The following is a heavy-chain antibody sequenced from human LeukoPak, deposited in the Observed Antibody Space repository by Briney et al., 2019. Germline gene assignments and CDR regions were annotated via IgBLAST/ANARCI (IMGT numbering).Heavy chain of an antibody. J-gene: IGHJ4*02. CDR3: VRDFEERGYYLADFDY. V-gene: IGHV3-21*06. Sequence: PGGSLRLSCAASGFIFSSYIMNWVRQAPGKGLEWVSSITSSSDDIYYADSVKGRFTISRDNAKNSLYLQMSSLRADDTAVYYCVRDFEERGYYLADFDYWGRGTLVTVSS. CDR1: GFIFSSYI. D-gene: IGHD3-22*01. CDR2: ITSSSDDI.